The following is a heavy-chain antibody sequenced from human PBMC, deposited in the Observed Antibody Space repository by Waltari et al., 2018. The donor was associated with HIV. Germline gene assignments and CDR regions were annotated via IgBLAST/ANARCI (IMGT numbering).Heavy chain of an antibody. CDR2: ISGSGGST. V-gene: IGHV3-23*01. CDR3: AKFRGSGSDY. CDR1: GFTFEGYA. D-gene: IGHD3-10*01. J-gene: IGHJ4*02. Sequence: EVQLLESGGGLVQPGGSLRLSCAASGFTFEGYAMTWVRLAPGKGVEWVSGISGSGGSTFDADSVKGRFAISRDKSKNTLYLQMNTLRAEDTAVYYCAKFRGSGSDYWGQGAQVTVSS.